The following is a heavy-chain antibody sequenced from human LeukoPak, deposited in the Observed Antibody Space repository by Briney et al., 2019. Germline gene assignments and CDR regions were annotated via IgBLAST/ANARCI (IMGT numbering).Heavy chain of an antibody. Sequence: ASVKVSCKVSGYTFTGYYMHWVRQAPGQGLEWMGWINPNSGGTNYAQKFQGRVTMTRDTSISTAYMELSRLRSDDTAVYYCARDLVVPATTVYDYWGQGTLVTVSS. D-gene: IGHD2-2*01. CDR1: GYTFTGYY. V-gene: IGHV1-2*02. CDR3: ARDLVVPATTVYDY. J-gene: IGHJ4*02. CDR2: INPNSGGT.